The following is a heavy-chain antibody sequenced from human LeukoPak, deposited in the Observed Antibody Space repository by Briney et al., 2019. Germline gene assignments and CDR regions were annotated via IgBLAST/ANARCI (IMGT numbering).Heavy chain of an antibody. Sequence: GGSLRLSCEASGFTFDNYAMSWVRQAPGKGLEWVSAISNSGVSTHYADSVKGWFTISRDNSKNTLFLHMNTLRADDMAVYYCAKDLYPHGRAEYFQHWGQGTLVTVSS. D-gene: IGHD2-2*02. CDR3: AKDLYPHGRAEYFQH. CDR1: GFTFDNYA. J-gene: IGHJ1*01. CDR2: ISNSGVST. V-gene: IGHV3-23*01.